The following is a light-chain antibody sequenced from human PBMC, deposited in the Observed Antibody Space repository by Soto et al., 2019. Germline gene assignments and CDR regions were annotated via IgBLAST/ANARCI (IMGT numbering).Light chain of an antibody. CDR2: EVS. CDR1: SSDVGGYNY. CDR3: CSYGGSNDYV. J-gene: IGLJ1*01. Sequence: SALTQPPSASGSPAQSVTISCTGTSSDVGGYNYVSWYQQHPGKAPKLMIFEVSKRPSGVPDRFSGSKSGNTASLTVSGLQAEDEADYYCCSYGGSNDYVFGTGTKVTVL. V-gene: IGLV2-8*01.